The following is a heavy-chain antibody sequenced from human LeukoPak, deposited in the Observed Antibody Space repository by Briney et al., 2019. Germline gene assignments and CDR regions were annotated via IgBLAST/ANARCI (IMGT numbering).Heavy chain of an antibody. D-gene: IGHD3-22*01. V-gene: IGHV3-48*03. CDR1: GFTLSSYA. CDR2: ISSSGSTI. CDR3: ARSHLSNYYDSSGPGAFDI. Sequence: PGGSLRLSCAASGFTLSSYAIHWVRQAPGKGLEWVSYISSSGSTIYYADSVKGRFTISRDNAKNSLYLQMNSLRAEDTAVYYCARSHLSNYYDSSGPGAFDIWGQGTMVTVSS. J-gene: IGHJ3*02.